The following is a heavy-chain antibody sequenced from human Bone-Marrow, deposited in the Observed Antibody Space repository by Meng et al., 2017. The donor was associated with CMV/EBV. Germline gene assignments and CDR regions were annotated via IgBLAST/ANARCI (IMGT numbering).Heavy chain of an antibody. CDR3: ARSYYYGMDV. CDR1: GFTFSSYA. CDR2: ISYDGSNK. V-gene: IGHV3-30*04. Sequence: GESLKISCAASGFTFSSYAMHWVRQAPGKGLEWVAVISYDGSNKYYADSVKGRFTISRDNSKNTLYLQMNSLRAEDTAVYYRARSYYYGMDVWGQGTTVTVSS. J-gene: IGHJ6*02.